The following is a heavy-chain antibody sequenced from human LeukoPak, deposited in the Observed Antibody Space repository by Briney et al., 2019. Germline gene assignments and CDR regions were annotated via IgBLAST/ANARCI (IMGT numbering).Heavy chain of an antibody. CDR1: GFGFSTFW. D-gene: IGHD1-1*01. CDR3: ARGHWKLDY. V-gene: IGHV3-7*05. CDR2: ISPDGSEK. J-gene: IGHJ4*02. Sequence: QSGGSLRLSCAASGFGFSTFWMSWVRQTPGRGLEWVAYISPDGSEKDSLDSVRGRFTISRDNAKNSLCLQMNSLRAEDTAVYYCARGHWKLDYWGQGTLVTVSS.